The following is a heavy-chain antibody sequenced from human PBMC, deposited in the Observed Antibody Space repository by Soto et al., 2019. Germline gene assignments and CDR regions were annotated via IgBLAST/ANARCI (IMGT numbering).Heavy chain of an antibody. J-gene: IGHJ4*02. V-gene: IGHV3-43*01. D-gene: IGHD3-22*01. CDR2: ISWDGVNT. Sequence: VGSLRLSCAASGFSFGDYPMHWVRQAPGKGLEWVSVISWDGVNTYYADSVKGRFTISRDNSKNSLYLHMNSLRTEDTAFYYCAKDISHYYDSSGYFDYWGQGTPVTVSS. CDR1: GFSFGDYP. CDR3: AKDISHYYDSSGYFDY.